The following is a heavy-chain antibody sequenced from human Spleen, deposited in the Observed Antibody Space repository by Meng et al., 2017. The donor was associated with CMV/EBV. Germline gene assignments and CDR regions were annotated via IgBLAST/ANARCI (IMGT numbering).Heavy chain of an antibody. CDR3: ARQLAPNWADMTENFDY. V-gene: IGHV4-39*01. Sequence: SETLSLTCSVSGDSVTSPNYYWGWVRQPPGKGLEWIGRISYTGGSSSNPSLSGRVTMSVDTSTNQFSLGVTSVTAADTAVYYCARQLAPNWADMTENFDYWGQGTLVTVSS. CDR2: ISYTGGS. CDR1: GDSVTSPNYY. D-gene: IGHD7-27*01. J-gene: IGHJ4*02.